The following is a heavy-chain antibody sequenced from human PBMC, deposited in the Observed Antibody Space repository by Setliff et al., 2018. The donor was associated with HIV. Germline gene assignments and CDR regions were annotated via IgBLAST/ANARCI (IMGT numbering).Heavy chain of an antibody. Sequence: ASVKVSCKASRSTFNSHTINWVRQAPGQGLDWMGRIIPILGVANYAQRFQGRLTITADKSTSTTYMELSSLRSEDTAVYYCARDPGYSTSWYYFDYWGQGTLVTVSS. V-gene: IGHV1-69*04. J-gene: IGHJ4*02. D-gene: IGHD6-13*01. CDR2: IIPILGVA. CDR1: RSTFNSHT. CDR3: ARDPGYSTSWYYFDY.